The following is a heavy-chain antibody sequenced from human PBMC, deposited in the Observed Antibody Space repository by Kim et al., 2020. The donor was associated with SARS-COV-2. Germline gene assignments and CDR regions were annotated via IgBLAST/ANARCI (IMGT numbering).Heavy chain of an antibody. J-gene: IGHJ3*02. V-gene: IGHV4-39*07. CDR1: GGSISSSSYY. CDR2: IYYSGST. D-gene: IGHD3-16*02. Sequence: SETLSLTCTVSGGSISSSSYYWGWIRQPPGKGLEWIGSIYYSGSTYYNPSLKSRVTISVDTSKNQFSLKLSSVTAADTAVYYCARDPRGRRGPGASDWGSYRYTGSGDDAFDIWGQGTMVTVSS. CDR3: ARDPRGRRGPGASDWGSYRYTGSGDDAFDI.